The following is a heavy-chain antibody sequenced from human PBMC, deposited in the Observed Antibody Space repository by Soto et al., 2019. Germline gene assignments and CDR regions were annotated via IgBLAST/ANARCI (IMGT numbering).Heavy chain of an antibody. Sequence: QVELVQSGAEVKKPGSSVKVSCQASEDTFRNYAISWVRQAPGQGLEWMGGIIPIFGTANYAQKFQVRVTITADTSAHTVSLELSSLRSEDTAVYYCASTTYDSRAYYYWYLGLWGRGTLVTVSS. V-gene: IGHV1-69*06. CDR1: EDTFRNYA. D-gene: IGHD3-22*01. J-gene: IGHJ2*01. CDR3: ASTTYDSRAYYYWYLGL. CDR2: IIPIFGTA.